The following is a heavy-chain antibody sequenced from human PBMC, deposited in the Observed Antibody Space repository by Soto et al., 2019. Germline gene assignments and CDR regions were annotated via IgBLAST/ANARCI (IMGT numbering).Heavy chain of an antibody. V-gene: IGHV4-59*01. CDR2: IYYSGTT. CDR1: GGSITSYY. CDR3: ARGSGWYFH. D-gene: IGHD6-19*01. Sequence: SETLSLTCTVSGGSITSYYWSWIRQPPGKGLEWIGYIYYSGTTNYNPSLKSRVTISVDTSKNQVSLKLSSVTVADTAVYYCARGSGWYFHRGQGTLVTVSS. J-gene: IGHJ4*02.